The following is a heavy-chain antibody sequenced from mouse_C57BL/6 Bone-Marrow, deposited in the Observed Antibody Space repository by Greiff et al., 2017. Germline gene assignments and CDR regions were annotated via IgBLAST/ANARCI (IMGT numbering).Heavy chain of an antibody. J-gene: IGHJ4*01. CDR2: INPNNGGT. V-gene: IGHV1-22*01. CDR1: GYTFTDYN. CDR3: ANSSATVVCPGDY. D-gene: IGHD1-1*01. Sequence: EVQLQQSGPELVKPGASVKMSCKASGYTFTDYNMHWVKQSPGKSLEWIGYINPNNGGTNYNEKFKSKATLTVNKSASTAYMELRSLTSEDSAVYDCANSSATVVCPGDYWGQGTTVTVSS.